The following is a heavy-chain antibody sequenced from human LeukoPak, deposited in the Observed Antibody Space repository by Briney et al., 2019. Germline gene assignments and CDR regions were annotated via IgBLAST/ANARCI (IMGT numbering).Heavy chain of an antibody. J-gene: IGHJ4*02. CDR3: ARKKTRGLDY. D-gene: IGHD3-10*01. Sequence: GGSLRLSCAVSGFTFSTSEMNWVRQAPGKGLEWVSYISDSGSAIYYADSVKGRLTISRDNAKNSMYLEMNSLRAEDTAIYYCARKKTRGLDYWGQGTLVTVSS. CDR1: GFTFSTSE. CDR2: ISDSGSAI. V-gene: IGHV3-48*03.